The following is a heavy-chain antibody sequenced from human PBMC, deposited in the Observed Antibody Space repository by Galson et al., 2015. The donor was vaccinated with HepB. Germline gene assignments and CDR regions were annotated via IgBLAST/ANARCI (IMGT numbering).Heavy chain of an antibody. Sequence: SLRLSCAASGFSFSAYAMVWVRQAPGKGREWVSSMSGNGIITFDADSVKGRFTISRDNSKNSLYLQMNSLRAEDTAVYYCAKEGEVITMTGDGYFDYWGQGTLVTVSS. V-gene: IGHV3-23*01. CDR2: MSGNGIIT. D-gene: IGHD3-22*01. CDR1: GFSFSAYA. CDR3: AKEGEVITMTGDGYFDY. J-gene: IGHJ4*02.